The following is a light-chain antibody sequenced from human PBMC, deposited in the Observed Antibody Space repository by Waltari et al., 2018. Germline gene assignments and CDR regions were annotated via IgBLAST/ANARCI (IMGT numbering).Light chain of an antibody. Sequence: SFELTQPSSVSVSPGQTASIACSGDHLGSKWTSWYQQKAGQSPVLVIYADSERPSGVPGRCSAARSGDTVTLNISGTQDLDEADYYWQTWDSNIFVFGPGTKVTVL. J-gene: IGLJ1*01. CDR1: HLGSKW. CDR2: ADS. V-gene: IGLV3-1*01. CDR3: QTWDSNIFV.